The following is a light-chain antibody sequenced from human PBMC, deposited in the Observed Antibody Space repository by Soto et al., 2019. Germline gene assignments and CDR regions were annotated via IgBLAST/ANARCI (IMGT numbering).Light chain of an antibody. V-gene: IGKV1-5*01. CDR2: DAS. CDR3: QQYNSWT. Sequence: GGRVTIPFRASQSISSWLAWYQQKPGKAPKLLIYDASSLESGVPSRFSGSGSGTEFTLTISSLQPDDFATYYCQQYNSWTFGQGTKVDI. CDR1: QSISSW. J-gene: IGKJ1*01.